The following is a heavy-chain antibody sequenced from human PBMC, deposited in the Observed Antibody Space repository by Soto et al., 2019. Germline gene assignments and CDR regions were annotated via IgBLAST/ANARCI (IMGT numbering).Heavy chain of an antibody. J-gene: IGHJ6*02. CDR3: ARDLSSTSWTPYGMDV. CDR1: GGSLSSYY. D-gene: IGHD2-2*01. Sequence: SETMSLTCTVSGGSLSSYYWSWIRQPPGKGLEWIGYIYYSGSTNYNPSLKSRVTISVDTSKNQFSLKLSSVTAADTAVYYCARDLSSTSWTPYGMDVWGQGTTVTVSS. V-gene: IGHV4-59*01. CDR2: IYYSGST.